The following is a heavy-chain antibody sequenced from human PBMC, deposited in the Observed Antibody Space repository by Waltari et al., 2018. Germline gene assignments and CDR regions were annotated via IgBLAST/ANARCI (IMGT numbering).Heavy chain of an antibody. Sequence: QVQLVQSGAEVKPPGSSVKFSCKASGGTFSSYAISSVRQAPGQVVEWWGGIIPIFGTANYEQKFQGRVTITTDESTSTAYMELSSLRSEDTAVYNCARDRQQLGFDYWGQGTLVTVSS. V-gene: IGHV1-69*05. CDR1: GGTFSSYA. J-gene: IGHJ4*02. CDR3: ARDRQQLGFDY. D-gene: IGHD6-13*01. CDR2: IIPIFGTA.